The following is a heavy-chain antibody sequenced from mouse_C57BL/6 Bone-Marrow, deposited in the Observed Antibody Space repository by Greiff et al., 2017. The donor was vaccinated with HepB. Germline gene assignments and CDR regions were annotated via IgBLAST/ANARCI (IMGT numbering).Heavy chain of an antibody. CDR2: IDPENGDT. D-gene: IGHD1-1*01. CDR3: TRIITTVVAYWYFDV. CDR1: GFNIKDDY. J-gene: IGHJ1*03. V-gene: IGHV14-4*01. Sequence: EVQGVESGAELVRPGASVKLSCTASGFNIKDDYMHWVKQRPEQGLEWIGWIDPENGDTEYASKFQGKATITADTSFNTAYLQLSSLTSEDTAVYYCTRIITTVVAYWYFDVWGTGTTVTVSS.